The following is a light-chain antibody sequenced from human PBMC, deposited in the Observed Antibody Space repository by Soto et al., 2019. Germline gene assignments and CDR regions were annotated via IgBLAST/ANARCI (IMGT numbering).Light chain of an antibody. Sequence: DIQMTQSPSTLSASVGDRVTITCRASQRISSWLAWYQQKPGKAPKLLIYKASSLESVVPSRFSGSGSGTEFTLTISSLQPDDFATYYCQQYNSYMYTFGQGTKLEIK. CDR1: QRISSW. CDR3: QQYNSYMYT. CDR2: KAS. V-gene: IGKV1-5*03. J-gene: IGKJ2*01.